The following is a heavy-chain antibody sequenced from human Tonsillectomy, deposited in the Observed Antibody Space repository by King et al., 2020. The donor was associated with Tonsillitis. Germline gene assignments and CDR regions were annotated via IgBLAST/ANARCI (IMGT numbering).Heavy chain of an antibody. D-gene: IGHD5-12*01. V-gene: IGHV4-30-2*01. CDR2: IYHSGAT. Sequence: QLQESGSGLVKPSQTLSLTCAVSGGSISSGGHSCSWIRHPPGKGLEWIGYIYHSGATYYNPSLKSRVTISVDRSKNQFSLKLSSVTAADTAVYYCARGNSGYDVIDYWGQGTLVTVSS. CDR3: ARGNSGYDVIDY. CDR1: GGSISSGGHS. J-gene: IGHJ4*02.